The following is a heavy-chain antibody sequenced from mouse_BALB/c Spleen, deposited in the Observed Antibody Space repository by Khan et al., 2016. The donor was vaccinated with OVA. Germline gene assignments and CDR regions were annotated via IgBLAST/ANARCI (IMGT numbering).Heavy chain of an antibody. Sequence: VQLQESGPGLVAPSQSLSITCTVSGFSLTNYDISWVRQPPGKGLEWLGVIWTGGGTNYNSAFMSRLSINKDNSKSQVFLKMNSLQTDDTAIYYCVRRGNYYGSFYWYFDVWGAGTTVTVSS. D-gene: IGHD1-1*01. CDR1: GFSLTNYD. V-gene: IGHV2-9-2*01. CDR3: VRRGNYYGSFYWYFDV. CDR2: IWTGGGT. J-gene: IGHJ1*01.